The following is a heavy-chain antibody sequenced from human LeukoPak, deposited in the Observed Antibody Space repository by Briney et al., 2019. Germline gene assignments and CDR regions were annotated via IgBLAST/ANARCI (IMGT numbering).Heavy chain of an antibody. V-gene: IGHV1-18*01. Sequence: GASVKVSCKASGYTFTSYGISWVRQAPGQGLEWMGWISAYNGNTNYAQKLQGRVTMTTDTSTSTAYMELRSLRSDDTAVYYCATWLGSESVTAVARNYYYYYMDVWGKGTTVTVSS. CDR3: ATWLGSESVTAVARNYYYYYMDV. CDR2: ISAYNGNT. D-gene: IGHD6-19*01. CDR1: GYTFTSYG. J-gene: IGHJ6*03.